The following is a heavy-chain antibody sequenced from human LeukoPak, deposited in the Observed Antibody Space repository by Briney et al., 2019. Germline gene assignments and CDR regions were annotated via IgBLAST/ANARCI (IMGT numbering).Heavy chain of an antibody. J-gene: IGHJ3*02. CDR2: IYYSGST. CDR1: GGSISSYY. V-gene: IGHV4-59*12. D-gene: IGHD4-23*01. Sequence: SETLSLTCTVSGGSISSYYWSWIRQPPGKGLEWIGYIYYSGSTNYNPSLKSRVTISVDTSKNQFSLKLSSVTAADTAVYYCARVRWFPRAFDIWGQGTMVTVSS. CDR3: ARVRWFPRAFDI.